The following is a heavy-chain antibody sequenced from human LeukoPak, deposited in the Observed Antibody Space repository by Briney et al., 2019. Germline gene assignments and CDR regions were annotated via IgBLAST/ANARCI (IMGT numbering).Heavy chain of an antibody. Sequence: GGSLRLSCVASGFSFRDYWIHWVRQVPGEGLVWVARINIGGTIISYADSVKGRFTISKDDAKNTLYLQMNSLRVEDTAIYYCVRALGGAWGQGTLVTVSS. D-gene: IGHD7-27*01. CDR3: VRALGGA. CDR2: INIGGTII. V-gene: IGHV3-74*01. CDR1: GFSFRDYW. J-gene: IGHJ5*02.